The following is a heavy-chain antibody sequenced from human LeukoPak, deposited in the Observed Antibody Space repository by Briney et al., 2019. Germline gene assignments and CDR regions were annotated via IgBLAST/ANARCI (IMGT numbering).Heavy chain of an antibody. J-gene: IGHJ4*02. V-gene: IGHV4-31*03. Sequence: PSQTLSLTCTVSGGSISSGGYYWSWIRQHPGKGLEWIGYIYYSGSTYYNPSLKSRVTISVDTSKNQFSLKLSSVTAADTAVYYCAKDFGTTGTPHFWGQGTLVTVSS. D-gene: IGHD1-1*01. CDR2: IYYSGST. CDR1: GGSISSGGYY. CDR3: AKDFGTTGTPHF.